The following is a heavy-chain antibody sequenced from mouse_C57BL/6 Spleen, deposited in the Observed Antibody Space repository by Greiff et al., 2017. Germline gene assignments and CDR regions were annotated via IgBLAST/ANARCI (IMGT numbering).Heavy chain of an antibody. D-gene: IGHD1-1*01. Sequence: DVQLQESGPELVKPGDSVTISCKASGYSFTGYFMNWVMQSHGKSLEWIGRINPYNGDTFYNQKFKGKATLTVDKSSSTAHMELRSLTSEDSAVYYCARYGLNYGYFDYWGQGTTLTVSS. CDR1: GYSFTGYF. CDR3: ARYGLNYGYFDY. J-gene: IGHJ2*01. CDR2: INPYNGDT. V-gene: IGHV1-20*01.